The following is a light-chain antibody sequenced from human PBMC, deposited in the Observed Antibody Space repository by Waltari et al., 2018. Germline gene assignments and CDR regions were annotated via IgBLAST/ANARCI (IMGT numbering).Light chain of an antibody. J-gene: IGKJ2*01. Sequence: DIQMTQSPSSLSASVGDRVIITCRTIQGIANYLAWYQQKPGKVPKVLIYAASTLQSGVPSRFTGSGFGTDFTLTINSLQPEDVATYYCQKYNTAPHTFGQGTRLEIK. V-gene: IGKV1-27*01. CDR3: QKYNTAPHT. CDR2: AAS. CDR1: QGIANY.